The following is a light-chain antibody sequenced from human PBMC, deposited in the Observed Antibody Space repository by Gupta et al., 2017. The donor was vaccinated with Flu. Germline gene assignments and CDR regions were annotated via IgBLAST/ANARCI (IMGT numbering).Light chain of an antibody. V-gene: IGKV1-17*01. J-gene: IGKJ1*01. CDR1: QGIDND. Sequence: DIQMTQSPSSLSASVRDRVTITCRSSQGIDNDLRWYQQKSGAAPKRLIFAASTLQSGVPSRFSGSRSGTLFTLTISSVQPEDVATYCCQQQSLYPWTFGQGTKVEIK. CDR2: AAS. CDR3: QQQSLYPWT.